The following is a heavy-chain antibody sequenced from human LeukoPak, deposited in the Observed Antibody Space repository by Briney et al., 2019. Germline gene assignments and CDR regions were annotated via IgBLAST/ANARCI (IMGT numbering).Heavy chain of an antibody. CDR2: ISNSDDST. V-gene: IGHV3-23*01. CDR3: AKDLYGYSSGWYYFDY. D-gene: IGHD6-19*01. CDR1: GFAFSSYA. J-gene: IGHJ4*02. Sequence: GGSLRLSCAASGFAFSSYAMSWVRQAPGKGLEWVSTISNSDDSTYYADSVKGRFTISRDNSKNTLYLQMNSLRAEDTALYYCAKDLYGYSSGWYYFDYWGQGTLVTVSS.